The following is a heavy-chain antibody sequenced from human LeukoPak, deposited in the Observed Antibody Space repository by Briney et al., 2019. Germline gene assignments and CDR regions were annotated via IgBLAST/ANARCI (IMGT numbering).Heavy chain of an antibody. J-gene: IGHJ1*01. CDR2: IYHSGST. CDR1: GYSISSGYY. V-gene: IGHV4-38-2*02. CDR3: ARGRHSTHYYDSSGYHKYFQH. D-gene: IGHD3-22*01. Sequence: SETLSLTCTVSGYSISSGYYWGWIRQPPGKGLEWIGSIYHSGSTYYNPSLKSRVTISVDTSKNQFSLKLSSVTAADTAVYYCARGRHSTHYYDSSGYHKYFQHWGQGTLVTVSS.